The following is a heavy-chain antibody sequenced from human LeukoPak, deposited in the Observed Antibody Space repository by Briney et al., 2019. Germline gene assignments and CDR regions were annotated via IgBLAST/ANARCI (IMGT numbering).Heavy chain of an antibody. CDR2: INSDGSST. Sequence: GGSLRLSCAASGFTFSSYWMHWVRQAPGKGLVWVSRINSDGSSTSYADSVKGRFTISRDNAKNTLYLQMNSLRAEDTAVYYCAKVSSGYAFDIWGQGTMVTVSS. V-gene: IGHV3-74*01. CDR3: AKVSSGYAFDI. J-gene: IGHJ3*02. CDR1: GFTFSSYW. D-gene: IGHD3-22*01.